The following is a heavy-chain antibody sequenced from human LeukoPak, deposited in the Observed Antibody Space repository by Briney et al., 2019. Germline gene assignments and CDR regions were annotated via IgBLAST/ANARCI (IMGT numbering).Heavy chain of an antibody. CDR2: INPNSGVT. CDR1: GYTFTGYY. V-gene: IGHV1-2*06. CDR3: ARAASGNYYFDY. J-gene: IGHJ4*02. Sequence: ASVKVSCKASGYTFTGYYLHWVRQAPGQGLEWMGRINPNSGVTDYAQKFQGRITMTRDTSISTAYMELSRLRSDDSAMYYCARAASGNYYFDYWGQGTLVTVSS. D-gene: IGHD4-23*01.